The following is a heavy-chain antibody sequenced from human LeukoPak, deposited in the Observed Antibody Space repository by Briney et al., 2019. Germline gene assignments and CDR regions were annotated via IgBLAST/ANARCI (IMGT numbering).Heavy chain of an antibody. CDR1: GFTFSSYA. J-gene: IGHJ4*02. CDR2: ISGSGDNT. Sequence: GGSLRLSCAASGFTFSSYAMSWVRQPPGKGLEWVSGISGSGDNTYYADSVKGRFTISRDNAKNSLYLQMNSLRAEDTAVYYCARTLSGSYYHPFDYWGQGTLVTVSP. CDR3: ARTLSGSYYHPFDY. D-gene: IGHD1-26*01. V-gene: IGHV3-23*01.